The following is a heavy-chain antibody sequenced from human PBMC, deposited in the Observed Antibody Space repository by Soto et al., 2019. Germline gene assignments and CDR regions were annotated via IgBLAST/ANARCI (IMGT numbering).Heavy chain of an antibody. J-gene: IGHJ5*01. Sequence: GGSLRLSCAASGFTVSNNYMTWVRQAPGKGLEWVSLIYVGGYPYYADSVKGRFTISRDNSKNTLYLQMNSLRAEDTAVYYCAVYAPRHWFDSWGQGTLVTVSS. V-gene: IGHV3-66*01. D-gene: IGHD6-6*01. CDR2: IYVGGYP. CDR3: AVYAPRHWFDS. CDR1: GFTVSNNY.